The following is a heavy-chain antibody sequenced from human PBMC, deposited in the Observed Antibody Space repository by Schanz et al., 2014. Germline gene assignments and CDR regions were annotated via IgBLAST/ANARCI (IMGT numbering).Heavy chain of an antibody. CDR2: ISPPLGVA. CDR1: GGTFVTFF. D-gene: IGHD2-15*01. Sequence: QVQLVQSGAELKNPGASVKVSCKASGGTFVTFFFTWVRQAPGQGPQWMGRISPPLGVANYAQEFQGRLTITADTSTSTAYMELSSLRSEDTAVYYCATCSGGTCHAKPVLDNWGQGTLVTVSS. V-gene: IGHV1-69*09. J-gene: IGHJ4*02. CDR3: ATCSGGTCHAKPVLDN.